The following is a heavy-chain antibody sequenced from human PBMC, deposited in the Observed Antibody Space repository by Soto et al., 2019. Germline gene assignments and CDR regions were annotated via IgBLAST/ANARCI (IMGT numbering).Heavy chain of an antibody. V-gene: IGHV1-46*01. Sequence: ASVKVSCKASGYTFTSYYMHWVRQAPGQGLEWMGIINPSGGSTSYAQKFQGRVTMTRDTSTSTVYIELSSLRSEDTAVYYRVSDMKWLVVLGDYYYYYGMDVWGQGTTVTVSS. J-gene: IGHJ6*02. CDR2: INPSGGST. CDR3: VSDMKWLVVLGDYYYYYGMDV. CDR1: GYTFTSYY. D-gene: IGHD6-19*01.